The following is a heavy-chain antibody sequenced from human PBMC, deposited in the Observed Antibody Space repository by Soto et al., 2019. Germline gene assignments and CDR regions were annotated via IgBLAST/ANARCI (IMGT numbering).Heavy chain of an antibody. CDR2: NYYSGST. CDR1: GGSVSSGSYY. V-gene: IGHV4-61*01. J-gene: IGHJ5*02. CDR3: AMLHPLGQDWFDP. Sequence: QVQLQESGPGLVKPSETLSLTCTVSGGSVSSGSYYWSWIRQPPGKGLECIGYNYYSGSTNYNPSLKSRVTPSVDTSKNQFSLKLSSVTAADTAVYYCAMLHPLGQDWFDPWGQGTLVTVSS. D-gene: IGHD2-2*02.